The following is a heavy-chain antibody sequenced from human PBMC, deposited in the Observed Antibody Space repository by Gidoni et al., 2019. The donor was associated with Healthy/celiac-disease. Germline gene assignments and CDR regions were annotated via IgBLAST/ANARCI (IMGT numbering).Heavy chain of an antibody. D-gene: IGHD3-22*01. CDR2: ISYDGSNK. Sequence: QVQLVESGGGVVQPGRSLRLSCAAPGFTFSSYCMHWVRQAPGKGLEWVAVISYDGSNKYYADSVKGRFTISRDNSKNTLYLQMNSLRAEDTAVYYCALHYYDSSGYYYDYYYGMDVWGQGTTVTVYS. CDR1: GFTFSSYC. CDR3: ALHYYDSSGYYYDYYYGMDV. J-gene: IGHJ6*02. V-gene: IGHV3-30*03.